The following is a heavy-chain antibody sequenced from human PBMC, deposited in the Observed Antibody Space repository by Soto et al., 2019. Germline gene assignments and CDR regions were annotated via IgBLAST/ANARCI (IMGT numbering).Heavy chain of an antibody. Sequence: GASVKVSCKASGYTFTSYAMRWVRQAPGQRLEGMGWINAGNGNTKYSQKFQGRVTITRDTSASTAYMELSSLRSEDTAVYYCAIRGPGGYCTNGVCGEWDYYYMDVWGKGTTVTVSS. CDR2: INAGNGNT. D-gene: IGHD2-8*01. V-gene: IGHV1-3*01. CDR3: AIRGPGGYCTNGVCGEWDYYYMDV. J-gene: IGHJ6*03. CDR1: GYTFTSYA.